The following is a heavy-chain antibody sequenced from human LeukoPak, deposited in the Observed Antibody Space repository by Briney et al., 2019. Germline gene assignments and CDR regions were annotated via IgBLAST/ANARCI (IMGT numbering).Heavy chain of an antibody. Sequence: SETLSLTCSVSDDSITMYYWTWIRQPPGKGLEWIGYVDHTGSTNFNPSLNGRVSISRDTTKNLSSLSLRSVTSAYTAVYFLSRGRLLSRTWYRTSYYYLYLEVWGKGTTVTVSS. D-gene: IGHD3-16*02. J-gene: IGHJ6*03. CDR2: VDHTGST. V-gene: IGHV4-59*01. CDR3: SRGRLLSRTWYRTSYYYLYLEV. CDR1: DDSITMYY.